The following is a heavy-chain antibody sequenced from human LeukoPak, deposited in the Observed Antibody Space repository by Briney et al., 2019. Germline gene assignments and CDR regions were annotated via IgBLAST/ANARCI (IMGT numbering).Heavy chain of an antibody. J-gene: IGHJ4*02. CDR2: ISGSGDNT. D-gene: IGHD3-22*01. V-gene: IGHV3-23*01. CDR3: AKGSYYDSSGFFYFDY. Sequence: GGSLRLSCAASGFTFSSYAMSWVRQAPGKGLEWVSGISGSGDNTYYADSVKGRFTISRDNSKNTLYVQVNSLGTEDTAAYYCAKGSYYDSSGFFYFDYWGQGTLVTVSS. CDR1: GFTFSSYA.